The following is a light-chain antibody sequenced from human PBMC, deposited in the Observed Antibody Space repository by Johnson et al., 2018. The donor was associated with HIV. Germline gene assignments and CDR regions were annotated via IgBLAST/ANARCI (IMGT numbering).Light chain of an antibody. CDR2: DNN. Sequence: QSVLTQPPSMSAAPGQQVAISCSGSSSNIGNNYVSWYQQFPGTAPKLLIYDNNKRPSGIPDRFSGSKSGTSATLGRTGLQTGAEADYPCGTRDCSLLAGLYAFVSCTQVTVL. CDR3: GTRDCSLLAGLYA. J-gene: IGLJ1*01. V-gene: IGLV1-51*01. CDR1: SSNIGNNY.